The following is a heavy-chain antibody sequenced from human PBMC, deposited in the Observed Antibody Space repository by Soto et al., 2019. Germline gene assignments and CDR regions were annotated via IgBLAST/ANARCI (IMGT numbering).Heavy chain of an antibody. D-gene: IGHD6-19*01. Sequence: QVQVVQSGAEVRKPGSSVKVSCKASGGIFSSYPIGWVRQAPGQGLEWMGGIIPIFGIRNYAQKFQGRNTITAEESTSTAYTDLIRLTSEDTAVYFCARSAFNQRAVAWDYWGQGTLVTVSS. CDR1: GGIFSSYP. J-gene: IGHJ4*02. CDR2: IIPIFGIR. V-gene: IGHV1-69*01. CDR3: ARSAFNQRAVAWDY.